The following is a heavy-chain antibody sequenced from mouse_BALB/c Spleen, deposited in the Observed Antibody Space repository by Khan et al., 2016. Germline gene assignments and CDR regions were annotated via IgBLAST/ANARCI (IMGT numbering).Heavy chain of an antibody. CDR3: ARGEGLRQAFAY. D-gene: IGHD2-4*01. V-gene: IGHV3-6*02. CDR2: ISYDGSN. Sequence: EVQLQESGPGLVKPSQSLSLTCSVTGYSITSGYYWNWIRQFPGNKLEWMGYISYDGSNNYNPSLKNRISITRDTSKNQFFLKLNPVTTEDTATYYCARGEGLRQAFAYWGQGTLVTVSA. CDR1: GYSITSGYY. J-gene: IGHJ3*01.